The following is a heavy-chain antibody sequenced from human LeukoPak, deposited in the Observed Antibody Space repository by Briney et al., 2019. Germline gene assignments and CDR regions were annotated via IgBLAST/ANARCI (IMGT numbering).Heavy chain of an antibody. Sequence: SETLSLTCTVSGGSMTSYYWNWIRQPPGKGLEWIGFIFYSGSTNYNPSLKSRVTISVDASRNQFSLKLSSVTAADTAVYYCARVDCISTSCPADYWGQGTLVTVSS. CDR2: IFYSGST. CDR3: ARVDCISTSCPADY. J-gene: IGHJ4*02. V-gene: IGHV4-59*01. D-gene: IGHD2-2*01. CDR1: GGSMTSYY.